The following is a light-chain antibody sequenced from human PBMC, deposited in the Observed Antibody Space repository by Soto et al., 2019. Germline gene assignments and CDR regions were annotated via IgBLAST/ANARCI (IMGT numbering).Light chain of an antibody. CDR1: NSDIGGYNY. J-gene: IGLJ1*01. CDR2: DVS. Sequence: QSVLTQPASVSGSPGQSITISCTGTNSDIGGYNYVSWYQHHPGKAPQVMIYDVSNRPSGVSNGFSGSKSGNTASLTISGLQAEDEADYYCSSYTSSSTRVFGTGTKVTGL. V-gene: IGLV2-14*03. CDR3: SSYTSSSTRV.